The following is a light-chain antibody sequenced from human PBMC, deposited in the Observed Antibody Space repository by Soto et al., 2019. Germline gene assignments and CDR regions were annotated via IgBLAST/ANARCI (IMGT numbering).Light chain of an antibody. CDR2: RAS. Sequence: DIQMTQSHSTLSASLGDRVTISCRASQGIGSWLAWYQQKPGRAPKLLIYRASILENGVPRRFSGSGSGTEFTLTISSLQPDDFATYFCQHYNSYPWTFGQGTKVDIK. CDR1: QGIGSW. J-gene: IGKJ1*01. CDR3: QHYNSYPWT. V-gene: IGKV1-5*03.